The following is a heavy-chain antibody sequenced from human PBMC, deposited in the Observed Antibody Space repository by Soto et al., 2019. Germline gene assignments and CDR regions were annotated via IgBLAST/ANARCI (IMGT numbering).Heavy chain of an antibody. V-gene: IGHV4-59*12. J-gene: IGHJ4*02. CDR1: GGSISPYY. D-gene: IGHD5-12*01. CDR3: ARCGYDFYGPQN. Sequence: SETLSLTCTVSGGSISPYYWSWIRQPPGKALEWIGYIYYNGHTNYNPSVNSRIAISVDTSKNQISLKLRSVTAADTAVYYCARCGYDFYGPQNWGQGTLVTVSS. CDR2: IYYNGHT.